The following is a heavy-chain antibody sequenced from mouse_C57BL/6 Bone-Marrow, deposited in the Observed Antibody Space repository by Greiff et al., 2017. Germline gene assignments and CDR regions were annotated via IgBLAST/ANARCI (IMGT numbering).Heavy chain of an antibody. J-gene: IGHJ4*01. CDR2: ISSGGSYT. D-gene: IGHD2-1*01. CDR1: GFTFSSYG. CDR3: ARSTIYDYAMDY. V-gene: IGHV5-6*02. Sequence: DVKLVESGGDLVKPGGSLKLSCAASGFTFSSYGMSWVRQTPDKRLEWVATISSGGSYTYSPDSVKGRFTISRDNAKNTLDLQMSSLKSEDTAMYYCARSTIYDYAMDYWGQGTSVTVSS.